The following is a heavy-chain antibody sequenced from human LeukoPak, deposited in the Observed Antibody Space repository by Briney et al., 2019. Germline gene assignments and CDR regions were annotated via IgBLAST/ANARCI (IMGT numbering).Heavy chain of an antibody. Sequence: PSETLSLTCTVSGGSISSSSYYWGWIRQPPGKGLEWIGSTYYSGSTYYNPSLKSRVTISVDTSKNQFSLKLSSVTAADTAVYYCAREVFTVYGMDVWGQGTTVTVSS. J-gene: IGHJ6*02. D-gene: IGHD3-10*01. CDR1: GGSISSSSYY. CDR2: TYYSGST. V-gene: IGHV4-39*07. CDR3: AREVFTVYGMDV.